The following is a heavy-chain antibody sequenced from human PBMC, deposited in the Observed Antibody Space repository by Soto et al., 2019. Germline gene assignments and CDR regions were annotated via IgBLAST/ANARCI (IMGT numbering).Heavy chain of an antibody. CDR2: ISSDGKTT. D-gene: IGHD6-19*01. CDR3: AKEIAMAGDLDY. J-gene: IGHJ4*01. CDR1: GFSFSSYG. Sequence: GSLRLSCVASGFSFSSYGIHWVRQAPGKGLEWVGVISSDGKTTYYADSVKGRFTISRDNSRNTLYLQMDSLRPEDTAVYYCAKEIAMAGDLDYWGHGT. V-gene: IGHV3-30*18.